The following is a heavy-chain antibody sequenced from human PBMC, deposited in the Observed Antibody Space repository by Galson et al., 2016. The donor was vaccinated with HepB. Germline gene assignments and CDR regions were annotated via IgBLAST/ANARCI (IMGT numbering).Heavy chain of an antibody. CDR1: GYTFTHYS. CDR2: ISGYNDNT. D-gene: IGHD3/OR15-3a*01. J-gene: IGHJ3*01. V-gene: IGHV1-18*01. Sequence: SCKASGYTFTHYSITWVRQAPGQGLEWMGWISGYNDNTNYAEKFQGRVTLTTDTSTSTAYMELRSLRSDDTAIYYCARVRSLRLLDWLSDAFDFWGQGTMVTVSS. CDR3: ARVRSLRLLDWLSDAFDF.